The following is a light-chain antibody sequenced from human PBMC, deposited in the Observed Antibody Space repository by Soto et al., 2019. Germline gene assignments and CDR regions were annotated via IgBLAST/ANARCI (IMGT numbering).Light chain of an antibody. V-gene: IGLV2-14*01. CDR3: SSYTSSSTPWV. Sequence: QSVLTQPASVXXXXGQSITISCTGTSSDVGGYNYVSWYQQHPGKAPKLMIYEVSNRPSGVSNRFSGSKSGNTASLTISGLQAEDEADYYCSSYTSSSTPWVFGGGTKLTVL. CDR1: SSDVGGYNY. CDR2: EVS. J-gene: IGLJ3*02.